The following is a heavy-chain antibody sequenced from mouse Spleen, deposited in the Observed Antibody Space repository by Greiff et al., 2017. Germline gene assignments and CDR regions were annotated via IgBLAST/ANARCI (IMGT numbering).Heavy chain of an antibody. V-gene: IGHV5-9-1*01. J-gene: IGHJ2*01. D-gene: IGHD3-2*01. CDR1: GFTFSSYA. Sequence: EVMLVESGGGLVKPGGSLKLSCAASGFTFSSYAMSWVRQTPEKRLEWVATISSGGSYTYYPDSVKGRFTISRDNAKNTLYLQMSSLRSEDTAMYYCARLRDSSGYVDYWGQGTTLTVSS. CDR2: ISSGGSYT. CDR3: ARLRDSSGYVDY.